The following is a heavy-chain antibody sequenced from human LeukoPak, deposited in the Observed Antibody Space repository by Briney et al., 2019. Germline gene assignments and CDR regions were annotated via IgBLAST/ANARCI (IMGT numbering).Heavy chain of an antibody. D-gene: IGHD1-20*01. CDR2: INAGNGNT. Sequence: GASVKVSRKASGYTFTSYAMHWVRQAPGQRLEWMGWINAGNGNTKYSQKFQGRVTITRDTSASTAYMELSSLRSEDTAVYYCAKYMTRTTTGFDYWGQGTLVTVSS. V-gene: IGHV1-3*01. J-gene: IGHJ4*02. CDR3: AKYMTRTTTGFDY. CDR1: GYTFTSYA.